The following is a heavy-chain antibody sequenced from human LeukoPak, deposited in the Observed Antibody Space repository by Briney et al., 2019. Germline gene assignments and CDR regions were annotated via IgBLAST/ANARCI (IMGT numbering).Heavy chain of an antibody. J-gene: IGHJ4*02. Sequence: GGSLRLSCAASGFTFSSYSMNWVRQAPGKGLEWVSSISSSSSYIYYADSVKGRFTISRDNAKNSLYLQMNSLRAEDTAVYYCARALRFGELSTDYWGQGTLVTVSS. V-gene: IGHV3-21*01. D-gene: IGHD3-10*01. CDR2: ISSSSSYI. CDR3: ARALRFGELSTDY. CDR1: GFTFSSYS.